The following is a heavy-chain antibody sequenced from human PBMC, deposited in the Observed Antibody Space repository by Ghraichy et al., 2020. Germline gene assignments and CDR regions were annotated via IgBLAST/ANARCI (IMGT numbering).Heavy chain of an antibody. V-gene: IGHV3-21*01. CDR2: ISSSSSYI. D-gene: IGHD3-3*01. Sequence: GGSLRLSCAASGFTFSSYSMNWVRQAPGKGLEWVSSISSSSSYIYYADSVKGRFTISRDNAKNSLYLQMNSLRAEDTAVYYCARDGFYDFWSGYKVECDYWGQGTLVTVSS. J-gene: IGHJ4*02. CDR3: ARDGFYDFWSGYKVECDY. CDR1: GFTFSSYS.